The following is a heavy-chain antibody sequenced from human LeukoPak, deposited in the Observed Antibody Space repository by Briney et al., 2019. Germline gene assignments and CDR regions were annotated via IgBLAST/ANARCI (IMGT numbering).Heavy chain of an antibody. CDR1: GFTFSSYG. CDR2: IWYDGSNK. J-gene: IGHJ4*02. Sequence: PGGSLRLSCAASGFTFSSYGMHWVRQAPGKGLEWVAVIWYDGSNKYYADSVKGRFTISRDNSKNTLFLQMNSLRAEDTAVYYCARDPKDATMAPSDYWGQGTLVTVSS. D-gene: IGHD5-18*01. V-gene: IGHV3-33*01. CDR3: ARDPKDATMAPSDY.